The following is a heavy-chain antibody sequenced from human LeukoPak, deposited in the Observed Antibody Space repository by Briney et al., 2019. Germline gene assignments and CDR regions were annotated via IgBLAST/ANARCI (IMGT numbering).Heavy chain of an antibody. CDR3: ARDHEPGYSSSWYTPYYYYGMDV. CDR1: GGSLSTYY. D-gene: IGHD6-13*01. J-gene: IGHJ6*02. V-gene: IGHV4-59*01. CDR2: IYYSGST. Sequence: ESSETLSLTCSVSGGSLSTYYWSWIRQPPGKGLEWIGYIYYSGSTNYNPSLESRVTISADTSKNQFSLKLSSVTAADTAVYYCARDHEPGYSSSWYTPYYYYGMDVWGQGTTVTVSS.